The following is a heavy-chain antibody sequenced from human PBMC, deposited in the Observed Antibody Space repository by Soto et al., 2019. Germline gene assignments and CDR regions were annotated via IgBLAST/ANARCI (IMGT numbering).Heavy chain of an antibody. CDR3: AKEVRRSWANYDYCGMDV. D-gene: IGHD6-13*01. J-gene: IGHJ6*02. CDR1: GFTFSSYA. V-gene: IGHV3-23*01. Sequence: EVQLLESGGGLVQPGGSLRLSCAASGFTFSSYAMSWVRQAPGKGLEWVSAISGSGGSTYYADSVKGRFTISRDNSKNWLYVQLNGLRAEDTAVYYCAKEVRRSWANYDYCGMDVWGQGNTVTVSS. CDR2: ISGSGGST.